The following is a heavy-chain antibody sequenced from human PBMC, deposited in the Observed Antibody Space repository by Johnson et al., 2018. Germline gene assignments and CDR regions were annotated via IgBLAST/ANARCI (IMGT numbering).Heavy chain of an antibody. CDR1: GGSISSYY. Sequence: QVQLQESGPGLVKPSETLSLTCTVSGGSISSYYWSWIRQPPGKGLEWIGYIYYSGSTNYNPSLTRRVTIPVDPSKNQVSLKLSSGTAAATAVYYCARAILWGAGRYYGMDVWGQGTTVTVSS. CDR2: IYYSGST. J-gene: IGHJ6*02. CDR3: ARAILWGAGRYYGMDV. V-gene: IGHV4-59*12. D-gene: IGHD3-16*01.